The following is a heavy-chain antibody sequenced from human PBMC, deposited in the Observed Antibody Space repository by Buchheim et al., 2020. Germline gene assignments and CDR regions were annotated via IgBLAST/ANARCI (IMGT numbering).Heavy chain of an antibody. J-gene: IGHJ1*01. CDR1: GFTFSSYE. Sequence: EVQLVESGGGLVQPEGSLRLSCAASGFTFSSYEMNWVRQAPGKGLEWVSYISSSGSTIYYADSVKGRFTISRDNAKNSLYLQMNSLRAEDTAVYYCARTGTIFGEWGTPEYFQHWGQGTL. CDR3: ARTGTIFGEWGTPEYFQH. D-gene: IGHD3-3*01. V-gene: IGHV3-48*03. CDR2: ISSSGSTI.